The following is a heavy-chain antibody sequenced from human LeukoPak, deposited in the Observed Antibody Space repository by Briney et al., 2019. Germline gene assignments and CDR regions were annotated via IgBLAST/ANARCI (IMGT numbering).Heavy chain of an antibody. CDR3: ARGVVGSSSGFDY. J-gene: IGHJ4*02. CDR2: IYYSGST. D-gene: IGHD6-6*01. V-gene: IGHV4-39*01. CDR1: GASISSSSYY. Sequence: SETLSLTCTVSGASISSSSYYWGWIRHPPGKGREWIGSIYYSGSTYYHPSLNSRVTITVDTSKNQFSLKLSSVTAADTAVYYCARGVVGSSSGFDYWGQGTLVTVSS.